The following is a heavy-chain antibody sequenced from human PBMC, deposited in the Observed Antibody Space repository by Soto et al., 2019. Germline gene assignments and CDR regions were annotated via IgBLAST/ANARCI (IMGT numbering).Heavy chain of an antibody. V-gene: IGHV1-69*01. Sequence: QVQLVQSGAEVKKPGSSVKVSCKASGGTFSNYAISWVRQAPGQGLEWMGGIIPIFGTANYAQKFQGRVTITADESTSTAYMELSSLRAEDTAVYYCASPGRIFVEVVHYYYYGMDVWGQGTTVTVSS. CDR2: IIPIFGTA. D-gene: IGHD3-3*01. J-gene: IGHJ6*02. CDR3: ASPGRIFVEVVHYYYYGMDV. CDR1: GGTFSNYA.